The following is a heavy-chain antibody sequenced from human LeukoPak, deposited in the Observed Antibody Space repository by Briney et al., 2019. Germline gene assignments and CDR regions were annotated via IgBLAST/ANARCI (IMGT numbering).Heavy chain of an antibody. J-gene: IGHJ4*02. V-gene: IGHV3-21*01. CDR1: GFTFSSYS. CDR2: ITSDSSLM. Sequence: PGGSLRLSCAASGFTFSSYSMNWVRQAPGKGLEWVSSITSDSSLMYYAESVKGRFTISRDNARNSLYLQMSSLRVEDTAVYYCIRDLFDDYSLDDWGQGTLVTVSS. CDR3: IRDLFDDYSLDD. D-gene: IGHD3-16*01.